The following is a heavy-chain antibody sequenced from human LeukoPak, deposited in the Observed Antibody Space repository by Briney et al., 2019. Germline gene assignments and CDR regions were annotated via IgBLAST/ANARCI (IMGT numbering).Heavy chain of an antibody. V-gene: IGHV1-46*01. J-gene: IGHJ4*02. Sequence: ASVKVSCKASGYTFTSYYMHWVRQAPGQGLEWMGTINPSGGSTSYAQKFQGRVTMTRDTSTSTVYMELSSLRSEDTAVYYCARGVPCSSTSCYDYFDYWGQGTLVTVSS. CDR3: ARGVPCSSTSCYDYFDY. CDR2: INPSGGST. CDR1: GYTFTSYY. D-gene: IGHD2-2*01.